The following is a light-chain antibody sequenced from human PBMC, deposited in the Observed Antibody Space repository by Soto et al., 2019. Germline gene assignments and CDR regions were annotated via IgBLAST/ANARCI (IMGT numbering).Light chain of an antibody. CDR1: SFNIGDNY. Sequence: TQPPSVSAAPGQKVTISCSGGSFNIGDNYVSWYQQLPGTAPKLLIYDNNKRPSGIPDRFSGSKSGTSATLDISGLQTGDEADYYCGSWDTSLSGIIFGGGTKVTVL. CDR3: GSWDTSLSGII. V-gene: IGLV1-51*01. CDR2: DNN. J-gene: IGLJ2*01.